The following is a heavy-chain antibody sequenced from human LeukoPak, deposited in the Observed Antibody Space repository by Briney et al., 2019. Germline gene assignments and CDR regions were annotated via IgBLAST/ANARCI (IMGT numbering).Heavy chain of an antibody. D-gene: IGHD3-10*01. CDR2: IYTSGST. CDR3: ARAQRSMVRGVPDYFDY. Sequence: SETLSLTCAVYGGSFSGYYWSWIRQPAGKGLEWIGRIYTSGSTNYNPSLKSRVTISVDTSKNQFSLKLSSVTAADTAVYYCARAQRSMVRGVPDYFDYWGQGTLVTVSS. V-gene: IGHV4-59*10. J-gene: IGHJ4*02. CDR1: GGSFSGYY.